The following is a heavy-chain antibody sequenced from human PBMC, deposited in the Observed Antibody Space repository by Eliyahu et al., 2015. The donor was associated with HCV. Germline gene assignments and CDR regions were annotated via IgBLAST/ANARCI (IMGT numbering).Heavy chain of an antibody. Sequence: EVQLVESGGGLVKPGGSLRLSCAAXGFXFGRYSMNWVRQAPGKGLEWVASIENSGDYIFYADSVKGRFTISRDNAKNSLYLQMNSLRVEDTAMYYCARDGSEMIEDWFDPWGQGTLVTVSS. J-gene: IGHJ5*02. V-gene: IGHV3-21*01. CDR1: GFXFGRYS. D-gene: IGHD3-22*01. CDR2: IENSGDYI. CDR3: ARDGSEMIEDWFDP.